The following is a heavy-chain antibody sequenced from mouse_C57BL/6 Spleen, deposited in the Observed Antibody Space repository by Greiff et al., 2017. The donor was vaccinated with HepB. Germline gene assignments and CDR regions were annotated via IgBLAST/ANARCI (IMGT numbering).Heavy chain of an antibody. Sequence: QVQLQQSGAELVRPGTSVKVSCKASGYAFTNYLIEWVKQRPGQGLEWIGVINPGSGGTNYNEKFKGKATLTADKSSSTAYMQLSSLTSEDSAVYFCARSSSNYVAYWGQGTLVTVSA. CDR3: ARSSSNYVAY. V-gene: IGHV1-54*01. CDR2: INPGSGGT. CDR1: GYAFTNYL. J-gene: IGHJ3*01. D-gene: IGHD2-5*01.